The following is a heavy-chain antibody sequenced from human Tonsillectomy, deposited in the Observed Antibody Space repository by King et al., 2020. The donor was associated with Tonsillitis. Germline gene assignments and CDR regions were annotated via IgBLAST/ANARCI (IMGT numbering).Heavy chain of an antibody. Sequence: VQLVQSGGGVVQPGGSLRLSCAASGFTFTTYGMHWVRQAPGKGLEWVAFIRYDGSDKSYADSVKGRFTISRDNSKNTLYLQMNSLRAEDTAVYYCSGDPFDYWGQGTLVSVSS. CDR1: GFTFTTYG. J-gene: IGHJ4*02. V-gene: IGHV3-30*02. CDR2: IRYDGSDK. CDR3: SGDPFDY.